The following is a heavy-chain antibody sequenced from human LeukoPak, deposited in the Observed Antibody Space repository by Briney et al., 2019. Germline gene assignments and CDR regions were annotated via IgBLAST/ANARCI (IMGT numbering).Heavy chain of an antibody. CDR3: AKDSGYAIHRSYFDY. V-gene: IGHV3-21*01. CDR2: ISSGSSYI. CDR1: GFTFSSYN. D-gene: IGHD5-12*01. Sequence: PGGSLRLSCAASGFTFSSYNMNWVRQAPGKGLEWVSSISSGSSYIYYSDSVQGRFTISRDNAKNTLYLQMSSLRAEDTAVYYCAKDSGYAIHRSYFDYWGQGTLVTVSS. J-gene: IGHJ4*02.